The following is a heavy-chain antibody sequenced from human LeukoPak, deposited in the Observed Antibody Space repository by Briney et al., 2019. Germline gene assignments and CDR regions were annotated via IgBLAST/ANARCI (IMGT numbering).Heavy chain of an antibody. J-gene: IGHJ4*02. Sequence: TSETLSLTCAVYGGSFSGYYWSWIRQPPGKGLEWIGEINHSGSTNYNPSLKSRVTISVDTSKNQFSLKLSSVTAADTAVYYCARGLSRNWGQGTLVTVSS. CDR1: GGSFSGYY. V-gene: IGHV4-34*01. CDR2: INHSGST. CDR3: ARGLSRN.